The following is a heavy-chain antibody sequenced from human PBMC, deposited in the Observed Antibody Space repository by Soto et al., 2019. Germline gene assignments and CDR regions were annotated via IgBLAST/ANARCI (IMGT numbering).Heavy chain of an antibody. CDR1: GFSLSTSGVA. CDR3: APTARMLGTMTPSLAI. V-gene: IGHV2-5*02. D-gene: IGHD4-17*01. CDR2: IYWDDDN. Sequence: QITLKESGPTLVKPTQTLTLTCTFSGFSLSTSGVAVGWIRQPPGKALEWLALIYWDDDNRYSPSLKNRLTITKAPTKILVVPTKANMAPVDTATYYCAPTARMLGTMTPSLAIWGQGTMVTVSS. J-gene: IGHJ3*02.